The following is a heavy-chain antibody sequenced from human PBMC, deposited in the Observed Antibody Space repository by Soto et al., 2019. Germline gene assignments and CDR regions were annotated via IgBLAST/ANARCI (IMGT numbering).Heavy chain of an antibody. CDR2: ISAYNGNT. CDR1: GYTFTSYG. D-gene: IGHD6-6*01. V-gene: IGHV1-18*03. J-gene: IGHJ4*02. CDR3: ARSRARSFNYFDY. Sequence: ASVKVSCKASGYTFTSYGISWVRQAPGQGLEWMGWISAYNGNTNYAQKLQGRVTMTTDISTSTAYMELRSLRSVDMALFYCARSRARSFNYFDYWGQGTLVTVSS.